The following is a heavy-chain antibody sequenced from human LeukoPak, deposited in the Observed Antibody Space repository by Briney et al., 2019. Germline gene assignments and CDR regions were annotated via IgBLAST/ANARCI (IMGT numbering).Heavy chain of an antibody. D-gene: IGHD5-18*01. Sequence: VASVKVSCKASGYTFTSYYMHWVRQAPGQGLEWMGIINPSGGGTSYAQKFQGRVTMTRDTSTSTVYMELSSLRSEDTAVYYCARAEYSYGYFDYWGQGTLVTVSS. V-gene: IGHV1-46*01. CDR2: INPSGGGT. J-gene: IGHJ4*02. CDR3: ARAEYSYGYFDY. CDR1: GYTFTSYY.